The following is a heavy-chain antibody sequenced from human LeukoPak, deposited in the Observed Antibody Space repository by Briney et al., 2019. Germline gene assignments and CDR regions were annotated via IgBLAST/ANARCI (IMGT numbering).Heavy chain of an antibody. J-gene: IGHJ4*02. CDR2: IYYSGST. V-gene: IGHV4-59*08. Sequence: PSETLSLTCTVSGGSISSYYWSWIRQPPGTGLEWIGYIYYSGSTNYNPSLKSRVTISVDTSKNQFSLKLSSVTAADTAVYYCARSMYYDSSGYYFDYWGQGTLVTVSS. D-gene: IGHD3-22*01. CDR1: GGSISSYY. CDR3: ARSMYYDSSGYYFDY.